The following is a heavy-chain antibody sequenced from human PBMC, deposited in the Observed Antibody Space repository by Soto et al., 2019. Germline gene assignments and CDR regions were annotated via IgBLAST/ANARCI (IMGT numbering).Heavy chain of an antibody. CDR3: VLLWFGGTAYRPY. J-gene: IGHJ4*02. D-gene: IGHD3-10*01. CDR1: GFTFSSYA. CDR2: TSYDGSNK. V-gene: IGHV3-30-3*01. Sequence: QVPLVESGGGVVQPGRSLRLSCAASGFTFSSYAMHWVRQAPGKGLEWVAVTSYDGSNKYYADSVKGRFTISRDNXKNTLYLQMNRLRAEDTAVYYSVLLWFGGTAYRPYWGQGTLVTVSS.